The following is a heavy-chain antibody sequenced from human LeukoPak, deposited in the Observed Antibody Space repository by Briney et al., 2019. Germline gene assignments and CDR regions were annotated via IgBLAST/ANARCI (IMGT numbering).Heavy chain of an antibody. CDR1: GGTFSSYA. D-gene: IGHD2-15*01. Sequence: SVKVSCKASGGTFSSYAISWVRQAPGQGLEWMGRIIPIFGIATYAQKFQGRVTITADKSTSTAYMELSSLRSEDTAVYYCARAVVVVAATNGAFDIWGQGTMVTVSS. J-gene: IGHJ3*02. CDR3: ARAVVVVAATNGAFDI. V-gene: IGHV1-69*04. CDR2: IIPIFGIA.